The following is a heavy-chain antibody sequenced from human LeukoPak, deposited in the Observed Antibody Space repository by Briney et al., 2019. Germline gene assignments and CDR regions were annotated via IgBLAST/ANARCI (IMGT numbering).Heavy chain of an antibody. Sequence: GGSLRLSCEGSGFTFSSYGMHWVRQAPGKGLEWVAVIWYDGSNKYYADSVKGRFTISRDNSKNTLYLQMNSLRAEDTAVYYCATTDGPDYWGQGTLVTVSS. D-gene: IGHD5-24*01. V-gene: IGHV3-33*08. CDR2: IWYDGSNK. CDR1: GFTFSSYG. CDR3: ATTDGPDY. J-gene: IGHJ4*02.